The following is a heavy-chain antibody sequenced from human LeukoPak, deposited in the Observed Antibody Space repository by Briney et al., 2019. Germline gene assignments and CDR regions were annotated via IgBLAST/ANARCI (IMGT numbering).Heavy chain of an antibody. Sequence: SSETLSLTCTVSGGSISSYYWSWIRQPPGKGLEWIGYIYYSGSTNYNPSLKSRVTISVDTSKNQFSLKLSSVTAADTAVYYCARQRFLEWYFDYWGQGTLVTVSS. J-gene: IGHJ4*02. CDR3: ARQRFLEWYFDY. CDR1: GGSISSYY. V-gene: IGHV4-59*08. CDR2: IYYSGST. D-gene: IGHD3-3*01.